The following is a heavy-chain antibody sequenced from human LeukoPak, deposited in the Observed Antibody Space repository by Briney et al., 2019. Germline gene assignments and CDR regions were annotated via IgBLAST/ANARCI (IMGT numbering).Heavy chain of an antibody. CDR2: IYPDDSDT. D-gene: IGHD2-8*01. CDR3: ARHGHCTNGVCYSKYYYFMDV. Sequence: GESLKISCTSSGYSYTPYWIGWVRQMPGKGLEWMGIIYPDDSDTRYSPSFEGQVIISVDKSISTAYLQWSSLKASDTATYYCARHGHCTNGVCYSKYYYFMDVWGKGTPVTVSS. V-gene: IGHV5-51*01. J-gene: IGHJ6*04. CDR1: GYSYTPYW.